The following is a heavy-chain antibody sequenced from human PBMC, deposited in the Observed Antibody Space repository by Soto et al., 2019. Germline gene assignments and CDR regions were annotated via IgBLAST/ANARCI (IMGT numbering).Heavy chain of an antibody. CDR2: IYSSGSS. CDR1: GGSVSGYY. D-gene: IGHD1-26*01. Sequence: QVQLQESGPGLVKPSETLSLTCIVSGGSVSGYYWNWIRQPAGKGLEWIGRIYSSGSSNHNPSLKSRVTMSVDTSKNQFSLKLRSLTAADTAVDYCARAKVGSSLAFDIWGQGTMVIVSS. CDR3: ARAKVGSSLAFDI. J-gene: IGHJ3*02. V-gene: IGHV4-4*07.